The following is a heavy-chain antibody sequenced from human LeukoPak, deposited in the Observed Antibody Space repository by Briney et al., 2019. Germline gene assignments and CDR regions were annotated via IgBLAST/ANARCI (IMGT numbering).Heavy chain of an antibody. J-gene: IGHJ4*02. CDR2: INTYIGNT. V-gene: IGHV1-18*04. CDR3: ARDNYYDSSGYYSY. D-gene: IGHD3-22*01. Sequence: ASVKVSCKASGYTFTGYYMHWVRQAPGQGLEWMAWINTYIGNTHYAQKLQGRVTMTTDTSTSTAYMELRSLRSDDTAVYYCARDNYYDSSGYYSYWGQGTLVTVSS. CDR1: GYTFTGYY.